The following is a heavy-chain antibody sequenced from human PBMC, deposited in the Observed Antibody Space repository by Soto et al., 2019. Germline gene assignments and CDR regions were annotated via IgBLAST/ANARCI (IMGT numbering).Heavy chain of an antibody. Sequence: VQLVESGGGVVQPGRSLRLSCAASGFTFSSYGMHWVRQAPGKGLEWVAVISYDGSNKYYADSVKGRFTISRDNSKNTLYLQMNSLRAEDTAVYYCAKDMVGYCSGGSCYALDYYYVMDVWGQGTTVTVSS. CDR3: AKDMVGYCSGGSCYALDYYYVMDV. D-gene: IGHD2-15*01. V-gene: IGHV3-30*18. CDR2: ISYDGSNK. CDR1: GFTFSSYG. J-gene: IGHJ6*02.